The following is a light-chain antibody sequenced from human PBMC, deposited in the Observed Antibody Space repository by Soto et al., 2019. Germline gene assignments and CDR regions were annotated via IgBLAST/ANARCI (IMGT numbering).Light chain of an antibody. V-gene: IGLV2-23*01. CDR3: CSYAVSSTYVV. Sequence: QSALTQPASVSGSPGQSITISCTGTSSDVGSYNLVSWYQQHPGKAPKLMIYEGSKRPSGVSNRFSGSKSGNTASLTISGLQAEDEADYYFCSYAVSSTYVVFGGGTQLTVL. J-gene: IGLJ2*01. CDR2: EGS. CDR1: SSDVGSYNL.